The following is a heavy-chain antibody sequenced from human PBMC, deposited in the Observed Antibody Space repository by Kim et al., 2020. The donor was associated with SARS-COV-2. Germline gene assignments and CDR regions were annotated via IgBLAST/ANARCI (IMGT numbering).Heavy chain of an antibody. CDR2: LNPYTAAT. J-gene: IGHJ4*02. D-gene: IGHD6-19*01. CDR3: ARQVRDSSGWYIDN. Sequence: ASVKVSCKTSGYTFTGYYLHWVRQAPGQGLEWMGRLNPYTAATNYVEKFQGRVTMTGDTTISTAYMELSRLRSDDTAVYYCARQVRDSSGWYIDNWGQGTLVIVSS. CDR1: GYTFTGYY. V-gene: IGHV1-2*06.